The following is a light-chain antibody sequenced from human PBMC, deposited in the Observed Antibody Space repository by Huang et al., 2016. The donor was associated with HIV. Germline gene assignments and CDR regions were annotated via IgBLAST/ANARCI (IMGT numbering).Light chain of an antibody. CDR1: QLVGGK. Sequence: ILLTQFPATLSVSPGQRVTLSCRASQLVGGKLAWYQQRPGQAPRLLIYGASTRVPTIPDRFSGSGSGTEFTLTISSLQSEDFAVYYCQQYDTWPPLTFGGGTKV. V-gene: IGKV3-15*01. CDR3: QQYDTWPPLT. CDR2: GAS. J-gene: IGKJ4*01.